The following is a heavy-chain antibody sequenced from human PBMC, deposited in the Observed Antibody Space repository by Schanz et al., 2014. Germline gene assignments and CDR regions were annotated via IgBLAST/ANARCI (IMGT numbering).Heavy chain of an antibody. J-gene: IGHJ2*01. CDR1: GFTLGNYA. CDR2: LSEGGGGT. Sequence: EMQLLESGGGLAQPGGSLRLSCAASGFTLGNYAMSWVRQAPGKGLEWVSALSEGGGGTHYADSVRGRFTISSDNSKNTLYLQMNSLRAEDTAIYYCAKDAPYPFDLWGRGTLITVSS. CDR3: AKDAPYPFDL. V-gene: IGHV3-23*01.